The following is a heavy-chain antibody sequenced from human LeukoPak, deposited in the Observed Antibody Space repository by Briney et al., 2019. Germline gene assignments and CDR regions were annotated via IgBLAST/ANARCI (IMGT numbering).Heavy chain of an antibody. J-gene: IGHJ4*02. CDR3: ARGPLLWLPDY. D-gene: IGHD3-10*01. CDR1: GGSISNYY. Sequence: PSETLSLTCTVSGGSISNYYWSWIRQPPGKGLEWIGYIYYSGSTNYNPSLKSRVIISVDTSKNQFSLKLSSVTAADTAVYYCARGPLLWLPDYWGQGTLVTVSS. CDR2: IYYSGST. V-gene: IGHV4-59*01.